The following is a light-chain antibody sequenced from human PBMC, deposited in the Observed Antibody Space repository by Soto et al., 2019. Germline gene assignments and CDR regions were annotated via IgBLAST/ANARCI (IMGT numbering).Light chain of an antibody. J-gene: IGKJ2*01. CDR1: QSISRW. Sequence: DIQMTQSPSTLSASVGDRVTITCRASQSISRWVAWYQQKPGKAPKLLIYDASSLESGVPSRFSGSGSGTEFTLTISSLQPDDFATYYCQQYNHYSTFGQVTKLEIK. V-gene: IGKV1-5*01. CDR3: QQYNHYST. CDR2: DAS.